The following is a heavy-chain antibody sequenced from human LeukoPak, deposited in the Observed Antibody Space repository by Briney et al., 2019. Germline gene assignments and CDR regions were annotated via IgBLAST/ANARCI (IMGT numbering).Heavy chain of an antibody. CDR2: IYTSGST. D-gene: IGHD1-26*01. V-gene: IGHV4-4*07. Sequence: PSETLSLTCTVFGGSISSYYWSWIRQPAGKGLEWIGRIYTSGSTDYNPSLKSRVTMSVDTSKNQFSLKLSSVTAADTAVLYCARENSGSYREFDYWGQGTLVTVSS. CDR1: GGSISSYY. J-gene: IGHJ4*02. CDR3: ARENSGSYREFDY.